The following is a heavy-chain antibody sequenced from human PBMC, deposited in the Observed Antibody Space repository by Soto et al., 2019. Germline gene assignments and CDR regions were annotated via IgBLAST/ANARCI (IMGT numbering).Heavy chain of an antibody. Sequence: GSLRLSCAASGFTFSSYAMSWVRQAPGKGLEWVSAISGSGGSTYYADSVKGRFTISRDNSKNTLYLQMNSLRAEDTAVYYCAKSMVRGSHKYYFDYWGQGTLVTVSS. J-gene: IGHJ4*02. CDR1: GFTFSSYA. CDR2: ISGSGGST. CDR3: AKSMVRGSHKYYFDY. V-gene: IGHV3-23*01. D-gene: IGHD3-10*01.